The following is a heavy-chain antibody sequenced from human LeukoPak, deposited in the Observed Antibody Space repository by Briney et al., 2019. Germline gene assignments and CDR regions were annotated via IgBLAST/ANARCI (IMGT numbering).Heavy chain of an antibody. J-gene: IGHJ4*02. CDR2: ISGSTTYI. Sequence: GGSMGLSSAVSAFPFSSYSINWVRQAPGNGLEWISSISGSTTYIHYADSGRGRFTISRDSANNSVFLQMNSLRAEDTAMYFCAAYYYGSGSRALDYWGQGILVTVSS. CDR3: AAYYYGSGSRALDY. D-gene: IGHD3-10*01. CDR1: AFPFSSYS. V-gene: IGHV3-21*01.